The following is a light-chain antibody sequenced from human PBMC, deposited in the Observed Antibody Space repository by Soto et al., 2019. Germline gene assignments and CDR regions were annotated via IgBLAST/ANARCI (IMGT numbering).Light chain of an antibody. CDR2: DAS. J-gene: IGKJ4*01. V-gene: IGKV3-11*01. Sequence: EIVLTQSPATLSLSPGERATLSCRASQSVGYHLAWYQQKPGQAPRLLIYDASNRATGIPARFSGSGSGTDFALAISRLEPEDFAVYYCQQRSNWPPVTFGGGTKVEIK. CDR1: QSVGYH. CDR3: QQRSNWPPVT.